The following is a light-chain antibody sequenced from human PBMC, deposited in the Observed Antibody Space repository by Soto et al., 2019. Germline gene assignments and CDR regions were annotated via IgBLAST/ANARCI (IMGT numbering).Light chain of an antibody. CDR1: QSVRSN. CDR2: DTS. J-gene: IGKJ5*01. CDR3: QQRSNWPPAT. V-gene: IGKV3-15*01. Sequence: EIVMTQSPATLSVSPGERATLSCRASQSVRSNLAWYQKKSGQAPRLLIYDTSTRATGIPARFSGSGSGTEFTLTISSLQSEDFAVYYCQQRSNWPPATFGQGTRLEI.